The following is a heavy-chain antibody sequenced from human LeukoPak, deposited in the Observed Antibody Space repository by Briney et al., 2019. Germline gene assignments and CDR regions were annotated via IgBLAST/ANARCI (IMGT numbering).Heavy chain of an antibody. Sequence: GESLRLSCAASGFTVSSNYMSWVRQAPGKGLEWVSIIYSGGNTYYADSVKARFTISRDNSKNTVYLQVNSLRAEDTAVYYCAREQPPGIYFDYWGQGTPVTVSS. CDR3: AREQPPGIYFDY. V-gene: IGHV3-53*01. CDR2: IYSGGNT. CDR1: GFTVSSNY. D-gene: IGHD6-13*01. J-gene: IGHJ4*02.